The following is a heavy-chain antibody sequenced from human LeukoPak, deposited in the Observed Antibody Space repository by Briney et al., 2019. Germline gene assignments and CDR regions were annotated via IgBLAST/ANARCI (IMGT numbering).Heavy chain of an antibody. CDR1: GFTFSSYG. V-gene: IGHV3-33*06. Sequence: GGSLRLSCAASGFTFSSYGMHWVRQAPGKGLEWVAVMWYDGSNKYYADSVKGRFTISRDNSKNTLYLQMNSLRAEDTAVYYCAKGYGFLELCLDYWGQGTLVTVSS. D-gene: IGHD3-3*01. CDR3: AKGYGFLELCLDY. J-gene: IGHJ4*02. CDR2: MWYDGSNK.